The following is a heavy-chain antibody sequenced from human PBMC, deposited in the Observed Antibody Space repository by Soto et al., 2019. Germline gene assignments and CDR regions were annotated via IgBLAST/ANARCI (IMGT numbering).Heavy chain of an antibody. CDR2: ISAYNGNT. V-gene: IGHV1-18*01. J-gene: IGHJ4*02. CDR1: GYTFTSYG. D-gene: IGHD6-19*01. CDR3: ARVTPLGDKGIKGIAVAGTYDTRNDY. Sequence: QVQLVQSGAEVKKPGASVKVSCKASGYTFTSYGISWVRQAPGQGLEWMGWISAYNGNTNYAQKLQGRVTMTTDTSTSTAYMELRSLRSDDTAVYYCARVTPLGDKGIKGIAVAGTYDTRNDYWGQGTLVTVSS.